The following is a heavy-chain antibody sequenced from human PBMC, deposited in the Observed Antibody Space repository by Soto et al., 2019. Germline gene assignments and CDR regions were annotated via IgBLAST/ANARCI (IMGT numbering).Heavy chain of an antibody. J-gene: IGHJ4*02. CDR2: ISAYNGNT. D-gene: IGHD2-15*01. CDR1: GYTFTSYG. Sequence: QVQLVQSGAEVKKPGASVKVSCKASGYTFTSYGISWVRQAPGQGLEWMGGISAYNGNTNYAKKLQGRVPRTTDTSTSTAYMEQRSLRSDDTAVYYCARTPPLEPVHFDYWGQGTLVTVSS. CDR3: ARTPPLEPVHFDY. V-gene: IGHV1-18*01.